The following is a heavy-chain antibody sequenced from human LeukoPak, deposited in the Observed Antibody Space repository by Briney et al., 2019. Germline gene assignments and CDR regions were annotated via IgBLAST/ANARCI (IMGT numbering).Heavy chain of an antibody. J-gene: IGHJ4*02. V-gene: IGHV5-51*01. CDR3: ARHSSTSGSYNSLLDH. CDR2: FYPGDSDT. Sequence: GESLKISCKTSGYSSFIYWIGSLSQMPGKGLEWMGIFYPGDSDTRYSPSFQGQVTISADKSTNTAYLQWNSLKASDSAMYYCARHSSTSGSYNSLLDHWGEGTLVTVSS. D-gene: IGHD1-26*01. CDR1: GYSSFIYW.